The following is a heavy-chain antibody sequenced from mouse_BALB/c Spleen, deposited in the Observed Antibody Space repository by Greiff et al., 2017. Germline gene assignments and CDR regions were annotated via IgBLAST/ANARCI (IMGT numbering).Heavy chain of an antibody. D-gene: IGHD1-1*01. Sequence: EVQLVESGGDLVKPGGSLKLSCAASGFTFSSYGMSWVRQTPDKRLEWVATISSGGSYTYYPDSVKGRFTISRDNAKNTLYLQMSSLKSEDTAMYYCARQYYGSLHWYFDVWGAGTTVTVSS. CDR2: ISSGGSYT. CDR3: ARQYYGSLHWYFDV. V-gene: IGHV5-6*01. CDR1: GFTFSSYG. J-gene: IGHJ1*01.